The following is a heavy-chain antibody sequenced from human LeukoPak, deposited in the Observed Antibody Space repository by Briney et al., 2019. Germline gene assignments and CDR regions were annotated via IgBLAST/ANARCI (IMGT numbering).Heavy chain of an antibody. CDR3: AKDRSIGTYYTFDH. CDR1: GGSISIYY. D-gene: IGHD1-26*01. Sequence: SETLSLTCTVSGGSISIYYWSWIRQPAGKGLEWIGRIYTSGTTHYNPSLKSRVTMSVDTSKNQFSLKLSSVTAADTAVYYCAKDRSIGTYYTFDHWGQGTLVTVSS. CDR2: IYTSGTT. J-gene: IGHJ4*02. V-gene: IGHV4-4*07.